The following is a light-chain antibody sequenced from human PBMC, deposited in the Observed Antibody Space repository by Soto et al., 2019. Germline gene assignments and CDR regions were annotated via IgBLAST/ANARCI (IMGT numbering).Light chain of an antibody. CDR2: KAS. Sequence: DIQMTQSPSTLSASVGDRVTITCRASQSISSSLAWYQQKPGKAPKVLIYKASSLERGVPSRFSGSGSGTEFTLTISSLQPDDFATYYCQQYSSYWTFGQGTKVEIK. CDR1: QSISSS. CDR3: QQYSSYWT. J-gene: IGKJ1*01. V-gene: IGKV1-5*03.